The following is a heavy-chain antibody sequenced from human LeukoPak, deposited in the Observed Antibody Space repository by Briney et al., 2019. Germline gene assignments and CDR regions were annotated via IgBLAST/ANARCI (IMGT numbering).Heavy chain of an antibody. CDR3: ARVDGSGSYFPLDY. D-gene: IGHD3-10*01. V-gene: IGHV1-69*13. CDR1: GGTFISYA. CDR2: IIPIFGTA. J-gene: IGHJ4*02. Sequence: SVKVSCKASGGTFISYAISWVRQAPGQGLEWMGGIIPIFGTANYAQKFQGRVTITADESTSTAYMELSSLRSEDTAVYYCARVDGSGSYFPLDYWGQGTLVTVSS.